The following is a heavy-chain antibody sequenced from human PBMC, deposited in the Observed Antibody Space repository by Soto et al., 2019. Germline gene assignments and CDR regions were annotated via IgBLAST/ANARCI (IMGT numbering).Heavy chain of an antibody. Sequence: GGSLRLSCAASGFTFSSYAMTWVRQAPGKGLEWVSAISGSGGSTYYADSMRGRFTISRDNSKNTLYLQMNSLRAEDTAVYYCARDHALYDSSGYYYGYFDYCGQGTLVTVS. CDR2: ISGSGGST. CDR1: GFTFSSYA. J-gene: IGHJ4*02. V-gene: IGHV3-23*01. D-gene: IGHD3-22*01. CDR3: ARDHALYDSSGYYYGYFDY.